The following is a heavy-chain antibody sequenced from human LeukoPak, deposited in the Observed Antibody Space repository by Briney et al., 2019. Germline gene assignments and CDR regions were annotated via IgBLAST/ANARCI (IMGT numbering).Heavy chain of an antibody. Sequence: ASVKVSCKASGYTFTSYAMHWMRQAPGQRLEWMGWINAGNGNTKYSQEFQGRVTITRDTSASTAYMELSSLRSEDMAVYYCARSKRVSSGFADAGDAFDIWGQGTMVTVSS. J-gene: IGHJ3*02. CDR1: GYTFTSYA. V-gene: IGHV1-3*03. CDR2: INAGNGNT. CDR3: ARSKRVSSGFADAGDAFDI. D-gene: IGHD3-22*01.